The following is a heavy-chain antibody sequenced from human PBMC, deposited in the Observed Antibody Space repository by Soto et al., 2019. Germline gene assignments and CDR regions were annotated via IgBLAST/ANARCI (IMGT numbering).Heavy chain of an antibody. CDR1: GGSISSYY. Sequence: QVQLQESGPGLVKPSETLSLTCTVSGGSISSYYWSWIRQPPGRGLEWIGYIYYSGSTNYNPPLQSRVTISVDTPTNRLSLNLSSVTAADSAVYDWARRSGYCFDYWGQGTRVTVSS. CDR2: IYYSGST. CDR3: ARRSGYCFDY. J-gene: IGHJ4*02. V-gene: IGHV4-59*08.